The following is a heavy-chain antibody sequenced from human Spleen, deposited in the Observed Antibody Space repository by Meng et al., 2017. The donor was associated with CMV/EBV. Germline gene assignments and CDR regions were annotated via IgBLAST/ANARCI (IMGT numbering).Heavy chain of an antibody. J-gene: IGHJ5*02. CDR1: GYTFISYG. V-gene: IGHV1-18*01. D-gene: IGHD4-11*01. Sequence: ASVKVSCKASGYTFISYGISWVRQAPGQGLEWMGWISAYNGNTNYTQKLQGRVTMTTDTSTSTAYMELRSLRSEDTAVYYCATVVALTTVTTRDYVAPYNWFDPWGQGTLVTVSS. CDR2: ISAYNGNT. CDR3: ATVVALTTVTTRDYVAPYNWFDP.